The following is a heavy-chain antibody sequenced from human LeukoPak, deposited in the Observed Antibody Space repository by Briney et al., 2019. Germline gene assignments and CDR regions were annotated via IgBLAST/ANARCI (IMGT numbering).Heavy chain of an antibody. V-gene: IGHV3-30-3*01. CDR3: ARDLVDFDY. CDR1: GVTLSSYA. Sequence: GGSLRLSCAPSGVTLSSYAMGWVRQAPGKGLEWVAVISYDGSNKYYADSVKGRFTISRDNSKNTLYLQMNSLRAEDTAVYYCARDLVDFDYWGQGTLVTVSS. CDR2: ISYDGSNK. J-gene: IGHJ4*02.